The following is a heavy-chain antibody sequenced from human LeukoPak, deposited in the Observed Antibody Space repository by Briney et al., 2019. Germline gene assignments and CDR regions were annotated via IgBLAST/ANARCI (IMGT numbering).Heavy chain of an antibody. D-gene: IGHD3-10*01. J-gene: IGHJ6*02. CDR2: IDRSSNNI. Sequence: GGSLRLSCAASGFIFTDYSMNWVRQAPGKGLEWVSYIDRSSNNIYYPDSVKGRFTISRDNAKNSLYLQMNSLRDEDTAVYYCASLAPSGSYSPNLHDDIDVWGQGTTVTVSS. CDR1: GFIFTDYS. CDR3: ASLAPSGSYSPNLHDDIDV. V-gene: IGHV3-48*02.